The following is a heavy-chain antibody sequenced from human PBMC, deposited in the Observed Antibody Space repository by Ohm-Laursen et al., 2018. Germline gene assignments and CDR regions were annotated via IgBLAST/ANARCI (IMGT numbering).Heavy chain of an antibody. V-gene: IGHV3-9*01. CDR3: AKDRGASGLPLDY. J-gene: IGHJ4*02. Sequence: SLRLSCSASGFTFDDYAMHWVRHAPGKGLEWVSGISWNSGSIGYADSVKGRFTISRDNAKNSLYLQMNSLRAEDTALYYCAKDRGASGLPLDYWGQGTLVTVSS. CDR1: GFTFDDYA. CDR2: ISWNSGSI. D-gene: IGHD1-26*01.